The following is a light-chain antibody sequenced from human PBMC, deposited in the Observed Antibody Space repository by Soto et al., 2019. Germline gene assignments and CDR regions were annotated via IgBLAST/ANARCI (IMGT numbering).Light chain of an antibody. J-gene: IGLJ1*01. V-gene: IGLV1-40*01. CDR1: SSNIGAGYD. CDR2: TDN. CDR3: QSYDKTLTAYV. Sequence: QSVLTQPPSVSGAPGQRVTIYCTGSSSNIGAGYDVHWYHQLPGTAPKLLVSTDNHRPSGVPDRLSASKSGASASLAITGLQAEDEAHYYCQSYDKTLTAYVFATGTKLTVL.